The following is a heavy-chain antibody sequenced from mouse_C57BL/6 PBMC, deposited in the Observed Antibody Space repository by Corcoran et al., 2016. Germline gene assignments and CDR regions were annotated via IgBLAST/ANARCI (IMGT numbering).Heavy chain of an antibody. Sequence: QVQLQQPGAELVEPGASVKMSCKASGYTFTSYWITWVKQRPGQGLEWIGDIYPGSGSTNYNEKFKSKATLTVDTSSSTAYMQLSSLTSEDSAVYYCARGAYDYGRYWYFDVWGTGTTVTVSS. CDR3: ARGAYDYGRYWYFDV. V-gene: IGHV1-55*01. D-gene: IGHD1-1*01. CDR1: GYTFTSYW. J-gene: IGHJ1*03. CDR2: IYPGSGST.